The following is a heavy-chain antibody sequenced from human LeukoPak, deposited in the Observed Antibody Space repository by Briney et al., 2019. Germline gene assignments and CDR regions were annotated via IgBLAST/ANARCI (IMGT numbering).Heavy chain of an antibody. CDR2: SSRNSSSI. J-gene: IGHJ5*02. Sequence: GRSLRLSCAASGFTFDDYAMHWVRQAPGKGLELFSRSSRNSSSIGYADSVKGRFTISTDNAKNSLYLQMNSRRAEDRALHYCAKAFRWELLGWLDPWGQGTLVTVSS. CDR3: AKAFRWELLGWLDP. V-gene: IGHV3-9*01. CDR1: GFTFDDYA. D-gene: IGHD1-26*01.